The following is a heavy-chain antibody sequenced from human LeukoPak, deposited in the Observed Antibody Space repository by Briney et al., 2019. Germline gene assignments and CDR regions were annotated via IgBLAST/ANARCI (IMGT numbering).Heavy chain of an antibody. J-gene: IGHJ6*02. CDR1: GGSISSYY. V-gene: IGHV4-4*09. Sequence: SETLSLTCTVSGGSISSYYWSWIRRPPGKGLEWIGYIYTSGSTNYNPSLKSRVTISVDTSKNQFSLKLTSVTAADTAVYYCARDSVGDYGDGYYYGMDVWGQGTTVTVSS. CDR2: IYTSGST. D-gene: IGHD4-17*01. CDR3: ARDSVGDYGDGYYYGMDV.